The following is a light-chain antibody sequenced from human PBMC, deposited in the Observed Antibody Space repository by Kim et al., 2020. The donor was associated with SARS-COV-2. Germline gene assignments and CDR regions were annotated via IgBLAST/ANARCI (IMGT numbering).Light chain of an antibody. CDR1: QGINNY. V-gene: IGKV1-27*01. CDR2: AAS. CDR3: QQCRGAPWT. Sequence: DIQVTQSPSSLSASVGDRVTITCRASQGINNYLAWYQQKPGKVPKLLIYAASALQSGVPSRFSGSGSGTDFTLTITSLQPEDVAAYYCQQCRGAPWTFGQGTKVGIK. J-gene: IGKJ1*01.